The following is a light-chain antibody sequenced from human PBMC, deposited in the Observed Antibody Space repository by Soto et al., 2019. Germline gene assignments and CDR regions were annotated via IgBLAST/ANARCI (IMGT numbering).Light chain of an antibody. CDR1: QSVSSSY. CDR2: GAS. Sequence: EIVLTQSPGTLSLSPGERATLSCRASQSVSSSYLAWYQQKPGQAPRLLIYGASSRATGIPDRFSGSGSGTDFTLTISRLEPEDFAVYYCQQWITFGQGTRREIK. J-gene: IGKJ5*01. V-gene: IGKV3-20*01. CDR3: QQWIT.